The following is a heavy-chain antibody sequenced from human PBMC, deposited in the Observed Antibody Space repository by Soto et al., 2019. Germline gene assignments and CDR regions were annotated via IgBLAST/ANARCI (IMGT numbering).Heavy chain of an antibody. J-gene: IGHJ6*02. CDR2: ISWDGGST. CDR1: GFTFADYT. Sequence: GGSLRLSCAASGFTFADYTMHWVRQAPGKGLEWVSLISWDGGSTYYVDSVKGRFTISRDNSKNSLYLQMNSLRTEDAALYYCAKEHGVAYGIGVWGQGTTVTV. CDR3: AKEHGVAYGIGV. V-gene: IGHV3-43*01. D-gene: IGHD2-8*01.